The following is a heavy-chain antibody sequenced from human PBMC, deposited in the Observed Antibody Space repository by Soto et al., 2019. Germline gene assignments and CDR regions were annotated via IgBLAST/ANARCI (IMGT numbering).Heavy chain of an antibody. CDR2: INHSGST. J-gene: IGHJ6*02. CDR1: GGSFSGYY. V-gene: IGHV4-34*01. CDR3: AKRYYYGMDV. Sequence: QVQLQQWGAGLLKPSETLSLTCAVYGGSFSGYYWSWIRQPPGKGLEWIGEINHSGSTNYNPSLKSRVTISVDTSKNQFSLKLSSVTAADTAVYYCAKRYYYGMDVWGQGITVTVSS.